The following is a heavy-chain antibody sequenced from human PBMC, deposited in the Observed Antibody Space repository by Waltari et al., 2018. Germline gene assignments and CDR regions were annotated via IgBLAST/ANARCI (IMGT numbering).Heavy chain of an antibody. J-gene: IGHJ4*02. CDR2: MHYSGST. D-gene: IGHD4-17*01. CDR3: ASALYGGKVFDY. V-gene: IGHV4-59*01. CDR1: GGSLSLYY. Sequence: QVQLQESGPGLVKPSETLSLTCTAPGGSLSLYYWSWIRQPPGKGLEWIGDMHYSGSTNYDPSLKSRVTISGHKSKNQFSLKLTSLTAADTAVYYCASALYGGKVFDYWGQGTLVTVSS.